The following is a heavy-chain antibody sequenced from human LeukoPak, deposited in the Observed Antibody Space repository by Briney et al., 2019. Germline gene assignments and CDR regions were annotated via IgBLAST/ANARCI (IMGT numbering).Heavy chain of an antibody. CDR2: IYYGGST. V-gene: IGHV4-59*01. CDR3: ARTYYDILTGYYKSPAYYFDY. D-gene: IGHD3-9*01. Sequence: SETLSLTCTVSGGSISSYYWSWIRQPPGKGLEWIGYIYYGGSTNYNPSLKSRVTISVDTSKNQFSLKLSSVTAADTAVYYCARTYYDILTGYYKSPAYYFDYWGQGTLVTVSS. CDR1: GGSISSYY. J-gene: IGHJ4*02.